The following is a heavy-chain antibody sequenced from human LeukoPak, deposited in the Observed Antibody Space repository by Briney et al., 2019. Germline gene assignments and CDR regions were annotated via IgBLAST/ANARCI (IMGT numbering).Heavy chain of an antibody. J-gene: IGHJ3*02. CDR3: ARSGNYSYGIPYAFDI. V-gene: IGHV1-69*05. D-gene: IGHD5-18*01. CDR1: EVAFRSHA. Sequence: ASVKVSCMASEVAFRSHAMSWVRQAPGQGLEWMGGIFPVLSTAHYAKTVQGRVTVTTDESTSTPYMELSSLRAEDPAVYYCARSGNYSYGIPYAFDIWGQGTMVTVSS. CDR2: IFPVLSTA.